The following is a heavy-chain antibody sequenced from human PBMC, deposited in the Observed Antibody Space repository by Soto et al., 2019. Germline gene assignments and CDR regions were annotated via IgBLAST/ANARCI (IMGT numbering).Heavy chain of an antibody. J-gene: IGHJ5*02. D-gene: IGHD2-2*01. CDR1: GFTLNNYF. Sequence: EVQLVESGGGLVQLGGSLRLSCAASGFTLNNYFIHWVRQAPGRGLVWVSRIKGDGSVINYADSVEGRFTISIDNAKNMVHLQMDSLRAEDTAVYYCARDPALNWFDPWGQGTLVTVSS. V-gene: IGHV3-74*01. CDR3: ARDPALNWFDP. CDR2: IKGDGSVI.